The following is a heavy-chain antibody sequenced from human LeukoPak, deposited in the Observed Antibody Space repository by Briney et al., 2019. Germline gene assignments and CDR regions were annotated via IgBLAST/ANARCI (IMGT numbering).Heavy chain of an antibody. V-gene: IGHV3-11*01. D-gene: IGHD6-13*01. CDR1: GFTFSDYY. J-gene: IGHJ6*02. CDR2: IDRSGSNV. CDR3: ALSSISPSYYYGVDV. Sequence: GGSLRLSCAASGFTFSDYYMTWIRQAPGKGLDWVSYIDRSGSNVFYADSVKGRFIMSRDNTRNSLYLQMHSLSAEDSAVYYGALSSISPSYYYGVDVWGQGTTVTVSS.